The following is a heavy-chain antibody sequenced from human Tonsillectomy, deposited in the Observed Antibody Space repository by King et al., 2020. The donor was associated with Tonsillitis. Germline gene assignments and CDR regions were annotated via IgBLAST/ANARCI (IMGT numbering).Heavy chain of an antibody. Sequence: QLVQSGAEVKKPGSSVKVSCKASGVTFSNYATSWVRQAPGQGLEWMGGIIPIFGTANYAQNFQGRVTITADESTSTAYMELISLRSEDTAVYYCARGGGSSWNYYFDSWGQGTLVTVSS. CDR3: ARGGGSSWNYYFDS. CDR1: GVTFSNYA. CDR2: IIPIFGTA. V-gene: IGHV1-69*01. D-gene: IGHD6-13*01. J-gene: IGHJ4*02.